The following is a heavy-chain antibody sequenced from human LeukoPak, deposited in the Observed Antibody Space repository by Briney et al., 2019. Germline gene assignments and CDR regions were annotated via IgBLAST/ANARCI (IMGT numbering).Heavy chain of an antibody. D-gene: IGHD3-22*01. CDR3: ARSYYYDSSGYYERDFDAFDI. Sequence: ASVKVSCKASGYTFTGYYMHWVRQAPGQGLEWMGRINPNSGSTNYAQKFQGRVTMTRDTSISTAYMELSRLRSDDTAVYYCARSYYYDSSGYYERDFDAFDIWGQGTMVTVSS. CDR2: INPNSGST. CDR1: GYTFTGYY. J-gene: IGHJ3*02. V-gene: IGHV1-2*06.